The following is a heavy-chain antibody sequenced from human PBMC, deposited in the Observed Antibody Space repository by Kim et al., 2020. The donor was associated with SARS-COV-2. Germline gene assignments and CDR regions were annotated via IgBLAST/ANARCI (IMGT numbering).Heavy chain of an antibody. CDR3: ARDSLVYVVVAAH. Sequence: GGSLRLSCAASGFTFSSYWMSWVRQAPGKGLEWVANIKQDGSEKYYVDSVKGRFTISRDNAKNSLYLQMNSLRAEDTAVYYCARDSLVYVVVAAHWGQGTLVTVSS. CDR1: GFTFSSYW. D-gene: IGHD2-15*01. J-gene: IGHJ4*02. CDR2: IKQDGSEK. V-gene: IGHV3-7*01.